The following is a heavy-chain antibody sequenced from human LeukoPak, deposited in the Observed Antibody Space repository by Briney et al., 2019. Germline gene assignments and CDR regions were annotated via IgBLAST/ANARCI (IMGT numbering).Heavy chain of an antibody. CDR1: GFTFDNYA. V-gene: IGHV3-9*01. CDR2: ISWNSGSI. J-gene: IGHJ4*02. Sequence: GGSLRLSCAASGFTFDNYAMHWVRQAPGKGLEWVSGISWNSGSIGYADSVKGRFTISRDNAKNSLYLQMNSLRAEDTALYYCAKSIDYGSGSYYNVHFDYWGQGTLVTVSS. CDR3: AKSIDYGSGSYYNVHFDY. D-gene: IGHD3-10*01.